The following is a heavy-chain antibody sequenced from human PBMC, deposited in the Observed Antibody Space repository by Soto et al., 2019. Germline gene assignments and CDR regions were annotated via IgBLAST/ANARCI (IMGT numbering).Heavy chain of an antibody. J-gene: IGHJ5*02. Sequence: SETLSLTCTVSGGSISSYYWSWIRQPLGKGLEWIGYIYYSGSTNYNPSLKSRVTISVDTSKNQFSLKLSSVTAADTAVYYCARDRYDSSGYWFDRWSQGTLVTVSS. CDR1: GGSISSYY. D-gene: IGHD3-22*01. CDR2: IYYSGST. CDR3: ARDRYDSSGYWFDR. V-gene: IGHV4-59*01.